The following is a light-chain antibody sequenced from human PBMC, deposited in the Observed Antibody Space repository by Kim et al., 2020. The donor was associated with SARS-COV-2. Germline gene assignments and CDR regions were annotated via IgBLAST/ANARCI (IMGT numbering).Light chain of an antibody. CDR2: AAA. J-gene: IGKJ1*01. CDR1: QGISSE. CDR3: QQYYSYPRM. Sequence: ASTGDRVTITCRASQGISSELAWYQQKPGKAPKHLIYAAATVQSGVPSRFSGSGSGPDFTLTISCRQSEDFATYYCQQYYSYPRMFGQGTKVDI. V-gene: IGKV1-8*01.